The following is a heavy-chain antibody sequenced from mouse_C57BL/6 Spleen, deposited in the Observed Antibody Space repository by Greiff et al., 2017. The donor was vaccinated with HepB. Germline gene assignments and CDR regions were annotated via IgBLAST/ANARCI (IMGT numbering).Heavy chain of an antibody. CDR3: ARYYDYDDWYIDV. Sequence: QVQLQQSGPELVKPGASVKISCKASGYAFSSSWMNWVKQRPGKGLEWIGRIYPGDGDTNYKGKFKGKATLTADKSSSTAYMQLSSLTSEDSAVYFCARYYDYDDWYIDVWGPGTTVTVSS. J-gene: IGHJ1*01. CDR2: IYPGDGDT. CDR1: GYAFSSSW. V-gene: IGHV1-82*01. D-gene: IGHD2-4*01.